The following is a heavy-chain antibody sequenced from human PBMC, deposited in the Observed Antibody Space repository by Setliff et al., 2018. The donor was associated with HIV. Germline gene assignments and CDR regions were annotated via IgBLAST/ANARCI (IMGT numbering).Heavy chain of an antibody. J-gene: IGHJ4*02. CDR1: GGSFSDNY. CDR2: INHSGRT. CDR3: ASGPGYGWGSYRLDY. V-gene: IGHV4-34*01. Sequence: PSETLSLTCAVYGGSFSDNYWSWIRQSPGKGLEWIGEINHSGRTKYRPSLRSRVSISVDTSKTQFSLNLSSVTAADTAVYYCASGPGYGWGSYRLDYWGQGTLVTVSS. D-gene: IGHD3-10*01.